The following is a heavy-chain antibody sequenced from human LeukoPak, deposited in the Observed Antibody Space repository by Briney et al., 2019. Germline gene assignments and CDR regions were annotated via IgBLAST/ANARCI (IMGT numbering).Heavy chain of an antibody. CDR1: GFTFSSYV. Sequence: QPGGSLRLSCAASGFTFSSYVMHWVRQAPGKGLEWVAIISYDGSNEYYADSVKGRFTISRDNSKNTLYLQMNSLRAADTAVYYCVRHTIFGNADWFDPWGQGTLVTVSS. D-gene: IGHD3-3*01. CDR3: VRHTIFGNADWFDP. J-gene: IGHJ5*02. CDR2: ISYDGSNE. V-gene: IGHV3-30*04.